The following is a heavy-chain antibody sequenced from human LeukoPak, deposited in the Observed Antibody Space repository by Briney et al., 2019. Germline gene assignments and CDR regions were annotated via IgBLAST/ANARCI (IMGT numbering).Heavy chain of an antibody. CDR3: AKGITVTTGGSY. Sequence: GGSLRLSCAASGFTFSSYAMSRVRQAPGKGLEWVSAISGSGGSTYYADSVKGRFTISRDNSKNTLYLQMNSLRAEDTAVYYCAKGITVTTGGSYWGQGTLVTASS. D-gene: IGHD4-17*01. J-gene: IGHJ4*02. V-gene: IGHV3-23*01. CDR1: GFTFSSYA. CDR2: ISGSGGST.